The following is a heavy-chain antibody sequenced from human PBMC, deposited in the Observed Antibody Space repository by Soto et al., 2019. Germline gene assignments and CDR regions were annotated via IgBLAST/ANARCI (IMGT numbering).Heavy chain of an antibody. CDR3: ARGVSSGGALYGMDV. CDR1: GGTFSSYT. Sequence: QVQLVQSGAEVKKPGSSVKVSCKASGGTFSSYTISWVRQAPGQGLEWMGRIIPILGIANYAQKFQGRVTITADKSTSTAYMERSSLRSEDTAVYYCARGVSSGGALYGMDVWGQGTTVTVSS. CDR2: IIPILGIA. J-gene: IGHJ6*02. V-gene: IGHV1-69*02. D-gene: IGHD6-19*01.